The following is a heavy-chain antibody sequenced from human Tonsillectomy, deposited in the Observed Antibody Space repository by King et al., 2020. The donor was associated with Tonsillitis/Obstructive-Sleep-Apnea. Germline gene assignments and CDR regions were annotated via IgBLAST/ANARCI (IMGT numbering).Heavy chain of an antibody. CDR1: GFIFSSYV. J-gene: IGHJ4*02. Sequence: VQLVESGGGLVQPGGSLRLSCAASGFIFSSYVMSWVRQAPGKGLEWVSVISGSGGSTYYTDSVKGRFTISRDNSKNTLYLQINSLRAEDTAVYYCAKARSSTTTSCYNYWGQGTLVTVSS. CDR2: ISGSGGST. D-gene: IGHD2-2*02. V-gene: IGHV3-23*04. CDR3: AKARSSTTTSCYNY.